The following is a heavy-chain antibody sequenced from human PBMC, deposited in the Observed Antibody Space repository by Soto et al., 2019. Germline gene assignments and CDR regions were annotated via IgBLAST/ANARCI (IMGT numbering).Heavy chain of an antibody. D-gene: IGHD3-10*01. Sequence: ASVKVSCKVSGYTLTELSMHWVRQAPGKGLEWMGGFDPEDGETIYAQKFQGRVTMTEDTSTDTAYMELSSLRSEDTAVYYCAHAYGTSGRPDAGFDPWGQGTLVTVSS. CDR2: FDPEDGET. CDR3: AHAYGTSGRPDAGFDP. CDR1: GYTLTELS. J-gene: IGHJ5*02. V-gene: IGHV1-24*01.